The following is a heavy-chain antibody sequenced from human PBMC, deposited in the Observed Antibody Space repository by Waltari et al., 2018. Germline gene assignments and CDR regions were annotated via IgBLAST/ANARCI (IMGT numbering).Heavy chain of an antibody. CDR2: INVDGSST. CDR3: TRGEINYSRFDY. CDR1: GFTFSNYW. Sequence: EVQLVESGGDLVQPGGSLRLSCAASGFTFSNYWMHWVGQAPGKGLAWVSRINVDGSSTVYANSVAGRFTISRDNAKNTVYLEMSGLRAEDTAVYYCTRGEINYSRFDYWGQGSLVTVSS. V-gene: IGHV3-74*01. D-gene: IGHD4-4*01. J-gene: IGHJ4*02.